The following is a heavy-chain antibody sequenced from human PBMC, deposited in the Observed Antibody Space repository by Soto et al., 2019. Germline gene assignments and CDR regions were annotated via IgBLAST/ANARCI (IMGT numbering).Heavy chain of an antibody. J-gene: IGHJ4*02. D-gene: IGHD2-21*02. V-gene: IGHV1-46*01. CDR1: GDTLTDYY. CDR2: VNPSGGHT. CDR3: ARGGHVVVVTAALDY. Sequence: QVQLMQSGAEVKKPGASVKVSCKASGDTLTDYYIHWVRQAPGQGLEWMGTVNPSGGHTTYAQHFLGRVTMTRDTSTSTLYMELTILTSEDTAVYYCARGGHVVVVTAALDYWGQGTLVTVSS.